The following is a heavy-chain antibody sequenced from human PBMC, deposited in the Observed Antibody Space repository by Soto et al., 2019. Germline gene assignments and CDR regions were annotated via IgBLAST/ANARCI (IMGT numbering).Heavy chain of an antibody. V-gene: IGHV1-69*13. D-gene: IGHD6-13*01. Sequence: SVKVSCKASGGTFSSYAISWVRQAPGQGLEWMGGIIPIFGTANYAQKFQGRVTITADESTSTAYMELSSLRSEDTAVYYCARATRAQQLDLDYWGQGTLVTVSS. J-gene: IGHJ4*02. CDR1: GGTFSSYA. CDR3: ARATRAQQLDLDY. CDR2: IIPIFGTA.